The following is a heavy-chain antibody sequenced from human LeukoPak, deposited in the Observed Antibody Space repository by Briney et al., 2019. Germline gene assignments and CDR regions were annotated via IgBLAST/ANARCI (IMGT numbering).Heavy chain of an antibody. CDR1: GYTFTGYY. CDR3: AGSPLWFGERQTFDY. J-gene: IGHJ4*02. D-gene: IGHD3-10*01. Sequence: GESLKISCQASGYTFTGYYMHWVRQAPGQGLEWMGWINPNSGGTNYAQKFQGRVTMTRDTSISTAYMELSRLRSDDTAVYYCAGSPLWFGERQTFDYWGQGTLVTVSS. CDR2: INPNSGGT. V-gene: IGHV1-2*02.